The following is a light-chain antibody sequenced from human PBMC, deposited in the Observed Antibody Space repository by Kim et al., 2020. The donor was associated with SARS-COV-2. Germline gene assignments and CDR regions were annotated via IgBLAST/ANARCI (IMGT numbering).Light chain of an antibody. CDR3: QQYDNIPLT. CDR1: QDIRDY. V-gene: IGKV1-33*01. CDR2: DAS. Sequence: ASVGDRVTITCQASQDIRDYLNWYQQKPGKAPKVLIYDASTLETGVPSRFGGSGSGTDFTFTISSLQPEDIATYYCQQYDNIPLTFGGGTRVEIK. J-gene: IGKJ4*01.